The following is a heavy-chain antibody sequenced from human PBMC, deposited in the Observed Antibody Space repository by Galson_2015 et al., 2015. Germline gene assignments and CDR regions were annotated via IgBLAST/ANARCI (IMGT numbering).Heavy chain of an antibody. J-gene: IGHJ4*02. CDR3: AKDTALYYDIFDY. CDR1: GFTFSSYA. V-gene: IGHV3-23*01. CDR2: ISGSGYNT. Sequence: SLRLSCAASGFTFSSYAMSWVRQAPGKGLEWVSAISGSGYNTYYADSVKGRFTISRDNSQNTLYLQMNSLRAEDTAVYYCAKDTALYYDIFDYWGQGILVTVSS. D-gene: IGHD3-9*01.